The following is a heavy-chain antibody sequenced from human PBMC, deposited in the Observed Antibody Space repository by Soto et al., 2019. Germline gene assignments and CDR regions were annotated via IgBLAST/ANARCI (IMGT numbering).Heavy chain of an antibody. CDR3: AVDGYNLGGLDY. CDR1: GYTFTSYA. D-gene: IGHD5-12*01. V-gene: IGHV1-3*01. CDR2: INAGNGNT. Sequence: PSVKVSCKASGYTFTSYAMHWVRQAPGQRLEWMGWINAGNGNTKYSQKFQGRVTITRDTSASTAYMELSSLRSEDTAVYYCAVDGYNLGGLDYWGQGTLVTVSS. J-gene: IGHJ4*02.